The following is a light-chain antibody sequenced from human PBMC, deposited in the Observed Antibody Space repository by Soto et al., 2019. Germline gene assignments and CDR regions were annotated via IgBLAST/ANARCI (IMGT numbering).Light chain of an antibody. V-gene: IGKV3-20*01. J-gene: IGKJ1*01. CDR1: QSVSSYY. Sequence: EIVLMHSPGTLSLSPWERATLSCRASQSVSSYYLAWYQQKPDQAPRLXIYAASSRATGIPDRVSGGGSGTEFTLTISRLQPEDFEVYYCQQCGSSPWTFGQGTKVDI. CDR2: AAS. CDR3: QQCGSSPWT.